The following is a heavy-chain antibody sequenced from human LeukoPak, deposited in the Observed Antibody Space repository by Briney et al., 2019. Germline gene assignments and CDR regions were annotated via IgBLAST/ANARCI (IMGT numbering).Heavy chain of an antibody. CDR2: INPNSGGT. CDR1: GYTFTGYY. J-gene: IGHJ6*03. Sequence: ASVKVSCKASGYTFTGYYMHWVQQAPGQGLEWMGWINPNSGGTNYAQKFQGRVTMTRDTSISTAYMELSRLRSDDTAVYYCARSSSPLQNYYYYMDVWGKGTTVTVSS. D-gene: IGHD6-13*01. CDR3: ARSSSPLQNYYYYMDV. V-gene: IGHV1-2*02.